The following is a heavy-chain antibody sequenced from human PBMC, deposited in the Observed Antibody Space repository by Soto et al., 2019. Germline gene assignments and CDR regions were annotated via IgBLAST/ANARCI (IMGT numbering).Heavy chain of an antibody. V-gene: IGHV1-69*13. CDR1: GGTSSSYA. CDR2: IIPIFGTA. D-gene: IGHD1-26*01. J-gene: IGHJ6*02. Sequence: SVKVSCKASGGTSSSYAISWVRQAPGQGLEWMGGIIPIFGTANYAQKFQGRVTITADESTSTAYMELSSLRSEDTAVYYCARAGAGGSYSYYYYYGMDVWGQGTTVTVSS. CDR3: ARAGAGGSYSYYYYYGMDV.